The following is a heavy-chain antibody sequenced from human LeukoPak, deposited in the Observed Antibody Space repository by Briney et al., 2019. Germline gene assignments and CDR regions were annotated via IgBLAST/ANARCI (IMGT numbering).Heavy chain of an antibody. Sequence: SGGSLRLSCAASGFTFSSCGFNWVRQAPGKGLEWVSSIGPTGTDRYYADSVRGRFTISRDNAKNSMYLQMDSLRDEDTAVYCATETIGRHYDYWGQGTLLTVSS. CDR1: GFTFSSCG. D-gene: IGHD1-14*01. CDR2: IGPTGTDR. CDR3: ATETIGRHYDY. V-gene: IGHV3-21*01. J-gene: IGHJ4*02.